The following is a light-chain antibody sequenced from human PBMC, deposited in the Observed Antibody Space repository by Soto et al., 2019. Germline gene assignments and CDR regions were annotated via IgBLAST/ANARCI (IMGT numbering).Light chain of an antibody. CDR2: GAS. CDR1: QSVSSSY. J-gene: IGKJ4*01. V-gene: IGKV3-20*01. CDR3: QLDGSSLLT. Sequence: SVLTQSKGTVSLSPGERATLSCRTSQSVSSSYLAWYQQKPGQAPRLLIYGASSRATGIPDRFSGSGSGTDFTLTISRLEPEDFAVYYCQLDGSSLLTFGGGTKVDIK.